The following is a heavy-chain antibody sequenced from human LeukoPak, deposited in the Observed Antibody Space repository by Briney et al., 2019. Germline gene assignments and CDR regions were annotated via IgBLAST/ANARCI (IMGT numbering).Heavy chain of an antibody. Sequence: NSSQTLSLTCTVSGGSISSGDYYWSWIRQPPGKGLEWIGYIYYSGSTYYNPSLKSRVTISVDTSKNQFSLKLSSVTAADTAVYYCARQTTGDLYYYYYYMDVWGKGTTVTVSS. CDR3: ARQTTGDLYYYYYYMDV. J-gene: IGHJ6*03. V-gene: IGHV4-30-4*08. CDR2: IYYSGST. D-gene: IGHD7-27*01. CDR1: GGSISSGDYY.